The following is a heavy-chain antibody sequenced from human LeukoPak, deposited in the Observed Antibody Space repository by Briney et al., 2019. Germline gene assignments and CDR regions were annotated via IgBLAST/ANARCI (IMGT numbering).Heavy chain of an antibody. Sequence: GGSLRLSCAASGFMFSGYSMDWVRQAPGKGLEWVSYISSSGGDTHYTDSVKGRFTISRDNAKNSLYLQMNSLRAEDTAVYYCARGRQGYHFDYWGQGTLVTVSS. CDR1: GFMFSGYS. CDR3: ARGRQGYHFDY. CDR2: ISSSGGDT. V-gene: IGHV3-48*01. D-gene: IGHD5-18*01. J-gene: IGHJ4*02.